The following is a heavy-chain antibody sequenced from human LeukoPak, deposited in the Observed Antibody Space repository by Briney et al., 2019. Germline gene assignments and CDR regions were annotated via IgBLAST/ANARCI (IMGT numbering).Heavy chain of an antibody. J-gene: IGHJ4*02. V-gene: IGHV3-15*01. CDR2: IKSKADGRTT. CDR1: GFAFSFYA. CDR3: TTTPIPLYYDYVWGTYRPLDY. Sequence: GGSLRLSCAASGFAFSFYAMSWLRQPPGKGLEWVGRIKSKADGRTTDYAAPVKGRFTISRDDSKNTLYLQMNSLKTEDTAVYYCTTTPIPLYYDYVWGTYRPLDYWGQRTLVTVSS. D-gene: IGHD3-16*02.